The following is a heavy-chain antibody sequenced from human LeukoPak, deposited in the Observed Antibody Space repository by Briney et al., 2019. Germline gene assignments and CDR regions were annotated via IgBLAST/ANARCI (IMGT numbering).Heavy chain of an antibody. CDR2: ISYDGSNK. V-gene: IGHV3-30*18. CDR1: GFTFSSYG. D-gene: IGHD3-22*01. J-gene: IGHJ4*02. CDR3: AKASYDSSGYYHAVGY. Sequence: GGSLRLSCAASGFTFSSYGMHWVRQAPGKGLEWVAVISYDGSNKYYADSVKGRFTISRDNSKNTLYLQMNSLRAEDTAVYYCAKASYDSSGYYHAVGYWGQGTLVTVSS.